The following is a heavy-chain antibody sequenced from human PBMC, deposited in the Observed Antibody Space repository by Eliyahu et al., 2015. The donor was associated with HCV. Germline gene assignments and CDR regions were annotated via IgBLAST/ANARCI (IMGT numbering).Heavy chain of an antibody. D-gene: IGHD5-18*01. J-gene: IGHJ6*03. CDR1: GGSFNTNV. CDR3: ARSRGYRSGYYDYYMDV. Sequence: QVQLVQSXAEVKKPGSSVKVSCKASGGSFNTNVISWVRQAPGQGLEWMGGVIPIFGTAKYAQNFQGRVSITADESTSTSYLEVSSLRSEDTAVYYCARSRGYRSGYYDYYMDVWAKGPRSASP. V-gene: IGHV1-69*01. CDR2: VIPIFGTA.